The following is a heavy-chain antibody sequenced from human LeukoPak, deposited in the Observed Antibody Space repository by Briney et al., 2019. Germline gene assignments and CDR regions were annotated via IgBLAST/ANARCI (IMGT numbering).Heavy chain of an antibody. D-gene: IGHD3-16*01. CDR1: GGSISSGGYY. J-gene: IGHJ6*02. CDR2: IYYSGST. CDR3: ARVGDHYYYGMDV. Sequence: SQTLSLTCTVSGGSISSGGYYCSWIRQHPGKGLEWIGYIYYSGSTYYNPSLKSRVTISVDTSKNQFSLKLSSVTAADMAVYYCARVGDHYYYGMDVWGQGTTVTVSS. V-gene: IGHV4-31*03.